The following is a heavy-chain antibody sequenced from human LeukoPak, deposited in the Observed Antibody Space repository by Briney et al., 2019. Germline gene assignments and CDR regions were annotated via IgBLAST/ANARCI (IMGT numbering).Heavy chain of an antibody. Sequence: ASVKVSCKASGYTFTSYGISWVRQAPGQGLKWMGWISAYNGNTNYAQKLQGRVTMTTDTSTSTAYMELRSLRSDDTAVYYCARYCSSTSCYSTGLGNWFDPWGQGTLVTVSS. CDR1: GYTFTSYG. D-gene: IGHD2-2*01. CDR2: ISAYNGNT. V-gene: IGHV1-18*01. CDR3: ARYCSSTSCYSTGLGNWFDP. J-gene: IGHJ5*02.